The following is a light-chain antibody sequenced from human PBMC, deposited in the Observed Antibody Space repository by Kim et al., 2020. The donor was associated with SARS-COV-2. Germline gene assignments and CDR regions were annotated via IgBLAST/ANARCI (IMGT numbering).Light chain of an antibody. J-gene: IGKJ4*01. Sequence: GDRVTITCRASQGISGALAWYQQKPGKAPKLLIYDVSSLESGVPSRFSGSGSGTDFILTISSLQPEDFATYFCQQFNYYPVTFGGGTKLEI. CDR1: QGISGA. CDR2: DVS. CDR3: QQFNYYPVT. V-gene: IGKV1D-13*01.